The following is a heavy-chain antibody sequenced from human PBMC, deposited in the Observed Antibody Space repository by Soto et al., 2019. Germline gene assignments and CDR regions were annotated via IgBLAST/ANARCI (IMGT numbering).Heavy chain of an antibody. J-gene: IGHJ6*02. Sequence: GSVQVSCNASGYTFTGYSMHWVRQDAGQGLEWMGWINPNSGGTNYAQKFQGRDTMTRDTSISTADMELSRLRSDDTAVYYCARARVPAASSYGIDVWGQGTTVTVSS. D-gene: IGHD2-2*01. CDR1: GYTFTGYS. CDR3: ARARVPAASSYGIDV. CDR2: INPNSGGT. V-gene: IGHV1-2*02.